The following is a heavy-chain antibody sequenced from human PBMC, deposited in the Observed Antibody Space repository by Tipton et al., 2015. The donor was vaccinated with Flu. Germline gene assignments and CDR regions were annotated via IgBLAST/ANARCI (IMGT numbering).Heavy chain of an antibody. CDR1: GGSISSYY. CDR2: IYYSGST. V-gene: IGHV4-59*01. D-gene: IGHD3-22*01. Sequence: TLSLTCTVSGGSISSYYWSWIRQPPGKGLEWIGYIYYSGSTNYNPSLKSRVTISVDTSKNQFSLKLSSVTAADTAVYYCARDRGRGSYYDSSGWGAFDIWGQGTMVTVSS. J-gene: IGHJ3*02. CDR3: ARDRGRGSYYDSSGWGAFDI.